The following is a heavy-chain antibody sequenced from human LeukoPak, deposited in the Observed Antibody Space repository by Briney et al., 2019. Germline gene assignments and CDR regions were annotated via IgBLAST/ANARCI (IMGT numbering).Heavy chain of an antibody. CDR1: GVSVTGFY. Sequence: PSETLSLTCTASGVSVTGFYWSWLRQPPGKGLEWIGYVFYNGNTDYNPSLKSRVTTSMDTAKNQFSLRLNSVTTADTGVYYCARGTIALAGILEYWGLGALVTVSS. V-gene: IGHV4-59*02. J-gene: IGHJ4*02. CDR2: VFYNGNT. CDR3: ARGTIALAGILEY. D-gene: IGHD6-19*01.